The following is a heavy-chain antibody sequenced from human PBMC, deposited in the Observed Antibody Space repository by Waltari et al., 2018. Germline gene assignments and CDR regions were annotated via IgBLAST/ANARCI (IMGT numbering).Heavy chain of an antibody. CDR3: ARRGDCSGNSCYSGYDH. CDR2: IYHSGGFT. V-gene: IGHV3-23*02. D-gene: IGHD2-15*01. Sequence: EVQLLESGGGLVQPGGSLRLSCAASGFTFSSYAMSWVRQAPGKGLEWIGNIYHSGGFTQYNPSLKSRVTMSVDTSKNQLSLKLTSVTAADTAVYYCARRGDCSGNSCYSGYDHWGQGTLVTVSS. CDR1: GFTFSSYA. J-gene: IGHJ4*02.